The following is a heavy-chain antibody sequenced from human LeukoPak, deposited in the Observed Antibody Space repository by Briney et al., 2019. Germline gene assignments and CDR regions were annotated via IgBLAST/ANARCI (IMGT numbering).Heavy chain of an antibody. J-gene: IGHJ5*02. V-gene: IGHV1-8*01. D-gene: IGHD4-17*01. CDR3: ARLSSHYGDYKVDP. Sequence: GASVKVSCKVSGYSVTEVAIHWVRQATGQGLEWMGWINPHSGKTGYAQKFQGRVTMTTDTSASTAYMELSSLRSEDTAVYYCARLSSHYGDYKVDPWGQGTLVTVSS. CDR2: INPHSGKT. CDR1: GYSVTEVA.